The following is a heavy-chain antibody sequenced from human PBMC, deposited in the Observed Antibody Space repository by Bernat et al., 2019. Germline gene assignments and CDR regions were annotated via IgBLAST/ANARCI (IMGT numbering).Heavy chain of an antibody. D-gene: IGHD2-15*01. J-gene: IGHJ6*02. V-gene: IGHV3-21*01. CDR3: ARGRVGYCSGGSCFKPDYYYYYGMDV. Sequence: EVQLVESGGGLVKPGGSLRLSCAASGFTFSSYSMNWVRQAPGKGLEWVSSISSSSSYIYYADSVKGRFTISRDNAKNSLYLQMNSLRAEDTAVYYCARGRVGYCSGGSCFKPDYYYYYGMDVWGQGTTVTVSS. CDR1: GFTFSSYS. CDR2: ISSSSSYI.